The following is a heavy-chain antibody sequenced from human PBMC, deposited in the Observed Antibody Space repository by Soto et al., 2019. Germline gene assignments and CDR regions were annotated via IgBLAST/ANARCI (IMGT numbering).Heavy chain of an antibody. CDR1: GFSLSTSGVG. Sequence: KESGPTLVKPTQTLTLTCTFSGFSLSTSGVGVGWIRQPPGKALEWLALIYWDDDKRYSPSLKSRLTITKDTSKNQVVLTMTNMDPVDTATYYCAHRGGYCSGGSCYSRGFDYWGQGTLVTVSS. V-gene: IGHV2-5*02. J-gene: IGHJ4*02. CDR2: IYWDDDK. CDR3: AHRGGYCSGGSCYSRGFDY. D-gene: IGHD2-15*01.